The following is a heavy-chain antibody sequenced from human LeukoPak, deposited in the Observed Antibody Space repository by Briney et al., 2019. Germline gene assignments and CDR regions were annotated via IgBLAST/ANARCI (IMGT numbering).Heavy chain of an antibody. CDR3: ARANRMDDAFDF. D-gene: IGHD2-15*01. Sequence: ASVKVSCKASGYTFTSYDISWVRQAPGQGLEWMGWISAYNGNTKYAQKLQGRVTMTTDTSTSTAYMELRSLRSDDTAVYYCARANRMDDAFDFWGQGTMVTVSS. CDR2: ISAYNGNT. V-gene: IGHV1-18*01. CDR1: GYTFTSYD. J-gene: IGHJ3*01.